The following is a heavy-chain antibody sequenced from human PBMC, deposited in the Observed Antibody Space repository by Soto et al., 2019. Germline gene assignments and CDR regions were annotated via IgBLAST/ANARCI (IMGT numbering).Heavy chain of an antibody. D-gene: IGHD3-9*01. Sequence: SLRLSCAASGFTFISYAMSWVRQAPGKGLEWVSAISGSGGSTYYADSVKGRFTISRDNSKNTLYLQMNSLRAEDTAVYYCAKESYYDILTGSDNFDYWGQGTLVTVSS. V-gene: IGHV3-23*01. CDR3: AKESYYDILTGSDNFDY. CDR1: GFTFISYA. CDR2: ISGSGGST. J-gene: IGHJ4*02.